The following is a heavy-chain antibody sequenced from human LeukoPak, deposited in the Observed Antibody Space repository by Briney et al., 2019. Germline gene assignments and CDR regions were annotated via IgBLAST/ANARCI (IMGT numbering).Heavy chain of an antibody. Sequence: ASVKVSCKASGYTFTSYGISWVRQAPGQGLEWMGWISAYNGNTNYAQKLQGRVTMTTDTSTSTAYMELRSLRSDDTAVYYCARGRRMHVLLWFGRGDWFDPWGQGTLVTVSS. J-gene: IGHJ5*02. V-gene: IGHV1-18*01. CDR3: ARGRRMHVLLWFGRGDWFDP. D-gene: IGHD3-10*01. CDR1: GYTFTSYG. CDR2: ISAYNGNT.